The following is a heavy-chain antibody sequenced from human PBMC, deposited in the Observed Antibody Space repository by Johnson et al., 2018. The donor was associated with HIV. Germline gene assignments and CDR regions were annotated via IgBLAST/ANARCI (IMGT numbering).Heavy chain of an antibody. CDR2: ISSSGSTI. V-gene: IGHV3-11*04. Sequence: QVQLVESGGGLVKPGGSLRLSCAASGFIFSDYYMSWIRQAPGKGLEWVSYISSSGSTIYYADSVKGRFTISRDNAKNSLYLQMNSLRAEDTALDHCARRDSGSLSFDIWGQGTMVSVSS. CDR3: ARRDSGSLSFDI. J-gene: IGHJ3*02. D-gene: IGHD1-26*01. CDR1: GFIFSDYY.